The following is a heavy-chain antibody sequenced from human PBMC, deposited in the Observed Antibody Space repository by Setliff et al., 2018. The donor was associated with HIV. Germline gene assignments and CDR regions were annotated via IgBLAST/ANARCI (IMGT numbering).Heavy chain of an antibody. V-gene: IGHV4-34*01. Sequence: PSETLSLTCAVYGESFSGYYWSWIRQPPGKGLEWIGEINHSGSTNYNPSLKSRVTISVDTSKNQFSLKLSSVTAADTAVYYCARPARSYDSSGTHYALDIWGQGTMVTVSS. CDR1: GESFSGYY. D-gene: IGHD3-22*01. CDR2: INHSGST. CDR3: ARPARSYDSSGTHYALDI. J-gene: IGHJ3*02.